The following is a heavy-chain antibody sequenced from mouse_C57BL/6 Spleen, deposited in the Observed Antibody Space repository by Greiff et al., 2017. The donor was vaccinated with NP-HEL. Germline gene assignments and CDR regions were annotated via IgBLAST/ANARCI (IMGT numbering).Heavy chain of an antibody. V-gene: IGHV1-64*01. CDR3: ARSLEGWLLLYWYFDV. J-gene: IGHJ1*03. Sequence: QVQLQQPGAELVKPGASVKLSCKASGYTFTSYWMHWVKQRPGQGLEWIGMIHPNSGSTNYNEKFKSKATLTVDKSSSTAYMQLSSLTSEDSAVYYCARSLEGWLLLYWYFDVWGTGTTVTVSS. CDR1: GYTFTSYW. CDR2: IHPNSGST. D-gene: IGHD2-3*01.